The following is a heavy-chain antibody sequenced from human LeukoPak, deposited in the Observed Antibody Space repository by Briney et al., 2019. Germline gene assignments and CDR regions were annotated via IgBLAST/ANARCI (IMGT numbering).Heavy chain of an antibody. V-gene: IGHV3-30*18. Sequence: GGSLRLSCAVSGFTFSYYNMHWVRQAPGKGPEWVAVTSYDGSAKHYADSVKGRFTISRDNSNNTLYLQMNSLRAEDTAVYYCVKDDVEDGTYWGQGTLVTVSS. CDR2: TSYDGSAK. J-gene: IGHJ4*02. CDR3: VKDDVEDGTY. D-gene: IGHD5-24*01. CDR1: GFTFSYYN.